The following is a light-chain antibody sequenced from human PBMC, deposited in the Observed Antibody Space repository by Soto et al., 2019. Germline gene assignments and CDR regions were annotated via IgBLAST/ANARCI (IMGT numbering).Light chain of an antibody. CDR1: QTVNTY. Sequence: DIQMTQSPSSLSASVGDRDTITCRASQTVNTYLNWYQQRPGKAPKLLISAASSLKSGVPSRFSGSGSGTYFTLTISSLQPEDSPTYYCQHSYSTPPTFGQGNRVEIK. CDR2: AAS. V-gene: IGKV1-39*01. CDR3: QHSYSTPPT. J-gene: IGKJ1*01.